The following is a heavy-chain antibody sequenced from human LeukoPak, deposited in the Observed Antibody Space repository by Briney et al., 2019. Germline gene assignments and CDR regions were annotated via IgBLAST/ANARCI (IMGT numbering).Heavy chain of an antibody. CDR3: ARGHQLNDYYMDA. D-gene: IGHD2-2*01. J-gene: IGHJ6*03. Sequence: ASVKVSCEASGYTFTRYDMNWVRQASGQGLEWLGWMNLHNGNTGYSERFQGRVTMTRNTSLSTAYLELSSLRTEDTAVYYCARGHQLNDYYMDAWGKGTTVTVSS. CDR1: GYTFTRYD. CDR2: MNLHNGNT. V-gene: IGHV1-8*01.